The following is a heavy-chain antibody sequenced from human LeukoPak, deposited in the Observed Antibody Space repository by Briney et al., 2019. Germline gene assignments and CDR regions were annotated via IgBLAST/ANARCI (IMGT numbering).Heavy chain of an antibody. CDR3: AREIQFDAFDI. J-gene: IGHJ3*02. V-gene: IGHV1-69*13. CDR2: IIPIFGTA. D-gene: IGHD5-18*01. CDR1: GGTFSSYA. Sequence: WASVKVSCKASGGTFSSYAISWVRQAPGQGLEWMGGIIPIFGTANYAQKFQGRVTITADESTSTAYMELSSLRSEDTAVYYCAREIQFDAFDIWGQGTMVTVSS.